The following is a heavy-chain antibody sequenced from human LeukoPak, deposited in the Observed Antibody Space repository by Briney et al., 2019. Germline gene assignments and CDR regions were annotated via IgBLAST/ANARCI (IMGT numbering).Heavy chain of an antibody. CDR3: ARGDTFFDY. V-gene: IGHV4-59*01. CDR2: TYYSGSS. CDR1: GVPISSYS. D-gene: IGHD2/OR15-2a*01. J-gene: IGHJ4*02. Sequence: SETLSLTCTVSGVPISSYSWSWIRQPPGKGLEWIGYTYYSGSSNYNPSLKSRVTMSVDTSKKYFSLKLRSVSAADTAVYYCARGDTFFDYWGQGTLVTVSS.